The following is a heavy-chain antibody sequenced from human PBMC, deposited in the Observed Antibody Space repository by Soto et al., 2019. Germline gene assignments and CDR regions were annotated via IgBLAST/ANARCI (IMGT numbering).Heavy chain of an antibody. J-gene: IGHJ6*03. CDR2: IYYSGST. D-gene: IGHD3-10*01. Sequence: SETLSLTCTVSGGSISSYDWSWIRQPPGKGLEWIGYIYYSGSTNYNPSLKSRVTISVDTSKNQFSLKLSSVTAADTAEYYSTRMVGKMVRAGTDDYYYYMDVWGKGTTVTVSS. CDR1: GGSISSYD. V-gene: IGHV4-59*01. CDR3: TRMVGKMVRAGTDDYYYYMDV.